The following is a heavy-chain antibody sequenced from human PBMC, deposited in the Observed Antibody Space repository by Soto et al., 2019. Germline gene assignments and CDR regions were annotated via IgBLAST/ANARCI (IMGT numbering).Heavy chain of an antibody. D-gene: IGHD3-22*01. CDR3: ARADYYEGSGFYYDY. CDR1: GYIFANHY. J-gene: IGHJ4*02. V-gene: IGHV1-46*01. CDR2: INPSGGST. Sequence: QVQLVQSGAEVKKPGASMKVSCTASGYIFANHYIHWVRQAPGQGLEWMGIINPSGGSTNYLQKFQGRVTMTRDTSTSTVYMELSSLRSEDTAVYFCARADYYEGSGFYYDYWGQGTLVTVSS.